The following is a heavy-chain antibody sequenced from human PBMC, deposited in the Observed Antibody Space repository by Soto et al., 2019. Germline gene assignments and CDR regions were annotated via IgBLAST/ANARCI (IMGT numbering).Heavy chain of an antibody. V-gene: IGHV3-23*01. Sequence: EVQLLESGGTLVQPGGSLRLSCAASGFTFSDYVMSWVRQAPGKGLQWVSAICGRGGSTYYADSVKGRFTISRDNYKNTRYLQMNSLRVEYTAVYYCAKDRGYSSDCDYWGQGTLVTVSS. J-gene: IGHJ4*02. CDR1: GFTFSDYV. D-gene: IGHD5-18*01. CDR2: ICGRGGST. CDR3: AKDRGYSSDCDY.